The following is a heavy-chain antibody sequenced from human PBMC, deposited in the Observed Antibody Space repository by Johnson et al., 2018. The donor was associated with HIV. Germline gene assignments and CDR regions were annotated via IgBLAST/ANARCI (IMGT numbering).Heavy chain of an antibody. V-gene: IGHV3-30*03. CDR1: GFTFRSYG. J-gene: IGHJ3*02. Sequence: VQLVESGGGVARPGGSLRLSCAASGFTFRSYGMHWVRQAPGKGLEWVAVISYDGSNKYYAESVQGRFNISRDNPKNTLYLQMDSLRIEDTAVYYCAVLTTGGLRVGNSDIWGQGTMVTVSS. CDR3: AVLTTGGLRVGNSDI. CDR2: ISYDGSNK. D-gene: IGHD1-1*01.